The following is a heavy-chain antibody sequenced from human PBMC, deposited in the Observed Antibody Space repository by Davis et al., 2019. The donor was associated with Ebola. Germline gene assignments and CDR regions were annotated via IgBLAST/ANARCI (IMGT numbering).Heavy chain of an antibody. V-gene: IGHV4-30-2*02. CDR2: IYHSGST. D-gene: IGHD3-22*01. J-gene: IGHJ4*02. CDR1: GGSISSGGYS. Sequence: MPSETLSLTCAVSGGSISSGGYSWSWIRQPPGKGLEWIGYIYHSGSTYYNPSLKSRVTMSVDTSKNQFSLKLSSVTAADTAVYYCARYYYDSSGYSFDYWGQGTLVTVSS. CDR3: ARYYYDSSGYSFDY.